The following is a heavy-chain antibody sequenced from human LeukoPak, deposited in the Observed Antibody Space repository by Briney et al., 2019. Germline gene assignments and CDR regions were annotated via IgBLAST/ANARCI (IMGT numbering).Heavy chain of an antibody. Sequence: GGSLRLSCAASGFTFSSYGMHWVRQAPGKGLEWVAVISYDGSNKYYADSVKGRFTISRDNSKNTLYLQMNSLRAEDTAVYYCAKAPQRWLQLMLDYWGQGTLVTVSS. J-gene: IGHJ4*02. CDR1: GFTFSSYG. V-gene: IGHV3-30*18. D-gene: IGHD5-24*01. CDR2: ISYDGSNK. CDR3: AKAPQRWLQLMLDY.